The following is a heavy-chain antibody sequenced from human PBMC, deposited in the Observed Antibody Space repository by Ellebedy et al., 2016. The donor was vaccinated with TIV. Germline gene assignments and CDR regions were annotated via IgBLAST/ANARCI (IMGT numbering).Heavy chain of an antibody. Sequence: ASVKVSCKASGYTFTSFGITWVRQAPGQGLEWMGWISAFNGDTNYVQKLQGRVTMTSDTSTSTAYMELRSLRSDDTAIYYCAREMVPPGPDDYYYGMDVWGQGTTVTVSS. CDR2: ISAFNGDT. CDR3: AREMVPPGPDDYYYGMDV. CDR1: GYTFTSFG. V-gene: IGHV1-18*04. D-gene: IGHD2-2*01. J-gene: IGHJ6*02.